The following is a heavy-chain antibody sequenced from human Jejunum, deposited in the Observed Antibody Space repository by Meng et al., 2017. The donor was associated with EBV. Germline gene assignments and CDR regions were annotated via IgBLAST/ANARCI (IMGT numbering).Heavy chain of an antibody. CDR1: GYTFTRYG. D-gene: IGHD5-12*01. Sequence: QAQLEQSGVKEKKPGAAVKISCKTSGYTFTRYGISWVRQALGHEPEWMGWISVYNGNTNYAPRLQGRVTMTTDLSTSTAYMELRSLRSDDTAVYYCARDSSGYNGNDKVSDYWGQGTLVTVSS. CDR3: ARDSSGYNGNDKVSDY. J-gene: IGHJ4*01. V-gene: IGHV1-18*01. CDR2: ISVYNGNT.